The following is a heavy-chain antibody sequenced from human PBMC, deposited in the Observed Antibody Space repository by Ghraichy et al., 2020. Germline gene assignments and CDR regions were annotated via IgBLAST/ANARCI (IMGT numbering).Heavy chain of an antibody. CDR1: QYPFTGYY. V-gene: IGHV1-2*06. CDR3: ARASLYGDYGGMVDY. CDR2: INPNSGDT. Sequence: ASVKVSCKASQYPFTGYYTHWGRQAPGQGLEWMGRINPNSGDTNYAQKFQVRVTMTRDTSISTAYMELSRLISDDTAVYYCARASLYGDYGGMVDYWGQGTLVTVSS. J-gene: IGHJ4*02. D-gene: IGHD4-17*01.